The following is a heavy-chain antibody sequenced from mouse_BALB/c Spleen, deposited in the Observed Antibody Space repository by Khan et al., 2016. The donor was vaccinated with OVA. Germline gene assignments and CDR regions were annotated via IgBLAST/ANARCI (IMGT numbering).Heavy chain of an antibody. CDR3: GRLGDK. Sequence: QVQLKQSGPGLVAPSQSLSITCTVSGFSLTSYGVHWVRQPPGKGLEWLGVIWAGGSTTYNSALMSRLSISNDNSKRQVFLEMNRLQTDNTAMYYCGRLGDKWGQGTKLTVST. CDR2: IWAGGST. J-gene: IGHJ2*01. D-gene: IGHD4-1*01. V-gene: IGHV2-9*02. CDR1: GFSLTSYG.